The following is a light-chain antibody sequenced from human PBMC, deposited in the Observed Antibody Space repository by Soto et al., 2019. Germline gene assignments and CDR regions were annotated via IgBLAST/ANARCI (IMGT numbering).Light chain of an antibody. V-gene: IGLV2-8*01. CDR3: SSYAGSNIYV. CDR2: EIN. Sequence: QPVLTQPPSASGSPGQSVTITCTGTSSDVGAFNYVSWYQHHPGKAPKLMIFEINKRPSGVPDRFSGSKSGNTASLTVSGLQAEDEAEYYCSSYAGSNIYVFGGGTKLTVL. CDR1: SSDVGAFNY. J-gene: IGLJ7*01.